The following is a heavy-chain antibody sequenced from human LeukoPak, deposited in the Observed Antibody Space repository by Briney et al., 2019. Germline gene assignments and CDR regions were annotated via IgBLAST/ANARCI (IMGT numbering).Heavy chain of an antibody. CDR2: INGDGSHS. CDR1: GFSFSNYW. V-gene: IGHV3-7*03. CDR3: VKNSGWYCLDY. D-gene: IGHD6-13*01. Sequence: GGSLRLSRAASGFSFSNYWMTWVRQAPGKGLERVADINGDGSHSYCVDSVKGRFTLSRDNAKNSLFLQMNSLRAEDTAVYYCVKNSGWYCLDYWGQGTLVTVSS. J-gene: IGHJ4*02.